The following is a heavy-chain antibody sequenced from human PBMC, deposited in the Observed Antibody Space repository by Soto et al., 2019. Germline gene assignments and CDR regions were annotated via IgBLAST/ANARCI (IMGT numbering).Heavy chain of an antibody. CDR3: ARPFQPYYYDSSGYYEYFQH. CDR1: GYTFTGYY. Sequence: ASVKVSCKASGYTFTGYYMHWVRQAPGRGLEWMGWINPNSGGTNYAQKFQGWVTMTRDTSISTAYMELSRLRSDDTAVYYCARPFQPYYYDSSGYYEYFQHWGQGTLVTVSS. CDR2: INPNSGGT. V-gene: IGHV1-2*04. J-gene: IGHJ1*01. D-gene: IGHD3-22*01.